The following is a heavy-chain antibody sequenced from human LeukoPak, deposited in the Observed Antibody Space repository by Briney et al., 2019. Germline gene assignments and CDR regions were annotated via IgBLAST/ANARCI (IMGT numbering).Heavy chain of an antibody. Sequence: GGSLRLSCAASGFTFSRYSMNWIRQAPGKGLEWVSYISSSSSNIYYADSVKGRFTISRDNARNSLYLQMNSLRAEDTAVYYCAREYFGGNYYYYMDVWGKGTTVTISS. CDR1: GFTFSRYS. J-gene: IGHJ6*03. CDR2: ISSSSSNI. CDR3: AREYFGGNYYYYMDV. D-gene: IGHD3-16*01. V-gene: IGHV3-48*01.